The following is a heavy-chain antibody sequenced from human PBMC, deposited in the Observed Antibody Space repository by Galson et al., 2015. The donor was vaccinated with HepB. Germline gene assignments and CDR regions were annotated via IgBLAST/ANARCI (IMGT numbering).Heavy chain of an antibody. CDR3: ARSLYYIGSGKFYNGFDS. V-gene: IGHV2-5*02. Sequence: PALVKPTQTLTLTCTFSGFSLSTSGVSVGWIRQPPGKALEWLALIYWDDDKRFSPSLKSRLTITKYTSRNQLVLTMTNVDPMDTATYYCARSLYYIGSGKFYNGFDSWGQGTLVTVSS. D-gene: IGHD3-10*01. CDR1: GFSLSTSGVS. J-gene: IGHJ4*02. CDR2: IYWDDDK.